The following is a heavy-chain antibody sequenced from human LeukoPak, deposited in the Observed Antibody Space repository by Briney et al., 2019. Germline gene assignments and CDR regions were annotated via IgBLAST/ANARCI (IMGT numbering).Heavy chain of an antibody. CDR2: ISGSGGST. Sequence: GGSLRLSCAASGFTFSSYAMSWVRQAPGKGLEWVSAISGSGGSTYYADPVKGRFTISRDNSKNTLYLQMNSLRAEDTAVYYCAKDLPYYYDSSGYYSYYFDYWGQGTLVTVSS. J-gene: IGHJ4*02. V-gene: IGHV3-23*01. D-gene: IGHD3-22*01. CDR1: GFTFSSYA. CDR3: AKDLPYYYDSSGYYSYYFDY.